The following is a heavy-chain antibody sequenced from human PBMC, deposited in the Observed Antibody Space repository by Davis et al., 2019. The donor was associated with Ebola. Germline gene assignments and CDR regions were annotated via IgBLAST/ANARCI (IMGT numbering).Heavy chain of an antibody. CDR1: GGSISSSNW. D-gene: IGHD6-13*01. V-gene: IGHV4-4*02. Sequence: MPSETLSLTCAVSGGSISSSNWWSWVRQPPGKGLEWIGEIYHSGSTNYNPSLKSRVTISVDTSKNQFSLKLSSVTAADTAVYYCARDLIAAAGGFDPWGQGTLVTVSS. CDR3: ARDLIAAAGGFDP. CDR2: IYHSGST. J-gene: IGHJ5*02.